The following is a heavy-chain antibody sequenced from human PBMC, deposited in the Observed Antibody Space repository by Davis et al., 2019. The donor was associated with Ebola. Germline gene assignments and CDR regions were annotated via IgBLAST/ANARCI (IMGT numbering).Heavy chain of an antibody. J-gene: IGHJ4*02. V-gene: IGHV3-33*08. D-gene: IGHD3-10*01. Sequence: GESLKISCVASGFTFTTSTMHWVRQAPGKGLDWVASIRYDGGDKHYAASVKGRFTISRDNSKNTVYLQMNSLRGEDTAVYYCAREGSDSYLEYWGQGTLVTVSS. CDR2: IRYDGGDK. CDR3: AREGSDSYLEY. CDR1: GFTFTTST.